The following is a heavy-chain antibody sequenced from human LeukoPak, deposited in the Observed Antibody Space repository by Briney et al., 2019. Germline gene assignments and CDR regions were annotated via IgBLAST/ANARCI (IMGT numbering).Heavy chain of an antibody. J-gene: IGHJ4*02. Sequence: SVKVSCXASGGTFSSYAISWVRQAPGQGLEWMGGIILIFGTANYAQKFQGRVTVTADESTSTAYMELSSLRSEDTAVYYCARDQGDYAWGSYRPFDYWGQGTLVTVSS. V-gene: IGHV1-69*13. CDR1: GGTFSSYA. D-gene: IGHD3-16*02. CDR3: ARDQGDYAWGSYRPFDY. CDR2: IILIFGTA.